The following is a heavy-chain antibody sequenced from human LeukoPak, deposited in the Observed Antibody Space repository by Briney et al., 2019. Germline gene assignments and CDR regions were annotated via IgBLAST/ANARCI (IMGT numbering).Heavy chain of an antibody. CDR2: IYYSGGT. V-gene: IGHV4-39*07. J-gene: IGHJ3*02. CDR1: SASISTYY. D-gene: IGHD1-7*01. Sequence: PSETLSLTCTVSSASISTYYWGWIRQPPGKGLEWIGSIYYSGGTYYNPSLKSRVTISVDTSKNQFSLKLSSVTAADTAVYYCARAFNWNYVTAFDIWGQGTMVTVSS. CDR3: ARAFNWNYVTAFDI.